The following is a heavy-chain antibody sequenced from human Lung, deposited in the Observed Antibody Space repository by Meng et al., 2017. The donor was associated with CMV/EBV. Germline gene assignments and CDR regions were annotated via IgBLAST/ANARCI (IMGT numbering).Heavy chain of an antibody. Sequence: GGSLRLXCAASGFTFSTYWMSWVRQAPGRGLEWVANINQGGSEKYYVASVMGRFTVSRDNAKSSLYLQMNSLRAEDTAIYYCATSSSGFFDNWGQGAMVTVSS. CDR2: INQGGSEK. D-gene: IGHD3-22*01. CDR3: ATSSSGFFDN. CDR1: GFTFSTYW. J-gene: IGHJ4*02. V-gene: IGHV3-7*01.